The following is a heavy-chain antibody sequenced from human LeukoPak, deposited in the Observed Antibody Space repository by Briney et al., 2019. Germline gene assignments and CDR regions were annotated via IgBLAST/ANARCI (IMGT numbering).Heavy chain of an antibody. J-gene: IGHJ4*02. D-gene: IGHD6-13*01. CDR3: ARVFPLTYSSSWYSLYYFDY. V-gene: IGHV1-24*01. CDR1: GYTLTELS. Sequence: ASVKVSCKVSGYTLTELSMHWVRQAPGKGLEWMGGFDPEDAKTIYAQKFQGRVTITADESTSTAYMELSSLRSEDTAVYYCARVFPLTYSSSWYSLYYFDYWGQGTLVTVSS. CDR2: FDPEDAKT.